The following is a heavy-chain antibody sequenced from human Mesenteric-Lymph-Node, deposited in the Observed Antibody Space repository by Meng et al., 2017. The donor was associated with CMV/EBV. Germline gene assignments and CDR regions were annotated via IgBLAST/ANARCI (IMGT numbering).Heavy chain of an antibody. J-gene: IGHJ4*02. CDR3: AKDSYDFWSGDYY. V-gene: IGHV3-23*01. CDR1: VFTFSSYA. CDR2: ISGSGGST. D-gene: IGHD3-3*01. Sequence: GESLNISCAASVFTFSSYAMSWVRQAPGKGLEWVSAISGSGGSTYYADSVKGRFTISRDNSKNTLYLQMNSLRAEDTAVYYCAKDSYDFWSGDYYWGQGTLVTVSS.